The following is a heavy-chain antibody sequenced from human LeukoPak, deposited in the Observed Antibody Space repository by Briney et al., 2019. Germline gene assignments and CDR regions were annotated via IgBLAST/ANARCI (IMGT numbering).Heavy chain of an antibody. CDR2: VYTSGST. J-gene: IGHJ4*02. CDR3: AREAAYCSSTSCYSH. D-gene: IGHD2-2*01. V-gene: IGHV4-61*02. CDR1: GGSISSGSYY. Sequence: SETLSLTCTVSGGSISSGSYYWSWIRQPAGKGLEWIGRVYTSGSTNYNPSLKSRVTISVDTSKNQFSLKLSSVTAADTAVYYCAREAAYCSSTSCYSHWGQGTLVTVSS.